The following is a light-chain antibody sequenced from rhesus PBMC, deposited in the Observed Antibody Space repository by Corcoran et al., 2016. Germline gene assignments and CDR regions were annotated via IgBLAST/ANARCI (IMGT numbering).Light chain of an antibody. J-gene: IGKJ2*01. CDR1: QSVSSS. V-gene: IGKV3-42*03. CDR2: GAS. CDR3: QQYSNWYS. Sequence: EIVMTQSPATLSLSPGERATLSCRASQSVSSSLAWYQQKPGQAPRLLIYGASTRATGIPDRFSGSGSGTEFTLTISSLEPKDFAVYYCQQYSNWYSFGQGTKVEIK.